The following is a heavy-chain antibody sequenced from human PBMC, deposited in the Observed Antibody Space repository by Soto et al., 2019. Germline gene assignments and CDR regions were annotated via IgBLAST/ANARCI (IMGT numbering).Heavy chain of an antibody. D-gene: IGHD2-2*01. CDR1: EYSLSTSGVG. J-gene: IGHJ4*02. V-gene: IGHV2-5*02. CDR3: AHTYRGDIVVVPAVSGAPYFDY. CDR2: IYWDDDK. Sequence: SGPTMVNPTQTPTLTCTFYEYSLSTSGVGVSWIRQPPGKALEWLALIYWDDDKRYSPSTKSRLTITKDTSKNQVPLTMTNMDPVDTATYYCAHTYRGDIVVVPAVSGAPYFDYWGQGTLVTVSS.